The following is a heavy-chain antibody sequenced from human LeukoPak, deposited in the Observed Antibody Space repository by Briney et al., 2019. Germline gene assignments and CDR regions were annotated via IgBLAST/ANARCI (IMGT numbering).Heavy chain of an antibody. CDR3: ARVGLQVTTDVDY. D-gene: IGHD4-17*01. Sequence: GGSLRLSCAASGFTFSSYSMNWVRQAPGKGLEWVSSISSSSSYIYYADSVKGRFTISRDNAKNSLYLQKNSLRAEDTAVYYCARVGLQVTTDVDYWGQGTLVTVSS. V-gene: IGHV3-21*01. CDR1: GFTFSSYS. J-gene: IGHJ4*02. CDR2: ISSSSSYI.